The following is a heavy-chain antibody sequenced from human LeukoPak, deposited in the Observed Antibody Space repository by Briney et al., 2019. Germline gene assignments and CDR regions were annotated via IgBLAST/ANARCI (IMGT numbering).Heavy chain of an antibody. Sequence: PSQTLSLTCTVSGGSISSGGYYWSWIRQHSGKGLEWIGYIYYSGSTYYNPSLKSRVTISVDTSKNQFSLKLSSVTAADTAVYYCVRTRWLQFAYFDYWGQGTLVTVSS. D-gene: IGHD5-24*01. CDR1: GGSISSGGYY. CDR2: IYYSGST. CDR3: VRTRWLQFAYFDY. V-gene: IGHV4-31*03. J-gene: IGHJ4*02.